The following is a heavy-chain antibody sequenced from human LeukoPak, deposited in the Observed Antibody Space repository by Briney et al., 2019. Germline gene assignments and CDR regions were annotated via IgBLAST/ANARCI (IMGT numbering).Heavy chain of an antibody. J-gene: IGHJ6*02. D-gene: IGHD3-22*01. CDR1: GYTFTSYG. V-gene: IGHV1-18*01. CDR2: ISAYNGNT. Sequence: ASVKVSCKASGYTFTSYGISWERQAPGQGLEWMGWISAYNGNTNYAQKLQGRVTMTTDTSTSTAYMELRSLGSDDTAVYYCARDYYDSSGYQPMDVWGQGTTVTVSS. CDR3: ARDYYDSSGYQPMDV.